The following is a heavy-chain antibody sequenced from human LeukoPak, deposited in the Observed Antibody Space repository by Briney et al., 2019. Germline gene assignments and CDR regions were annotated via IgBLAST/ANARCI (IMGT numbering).Heavy chain of an antibody. CDR3: ANLLIAVAGTGWFDP. CDR2: ISGSGGST. V-gene: IGHV3-23*01. D-gene: IGHD6-19*01. J-gene: IGHJ5*02. CDR1: GFTFSSYA. Sequence: GGSLRLCCAASGFTFSSYAMSWVRQAPGKGLEWVSAISGSGGSTYYADSVKGRFTISRDNSKNTLYLQMNSLRAEDTAVYYCANLLIAVAGTGWFDPWGQGTLVTVSS.